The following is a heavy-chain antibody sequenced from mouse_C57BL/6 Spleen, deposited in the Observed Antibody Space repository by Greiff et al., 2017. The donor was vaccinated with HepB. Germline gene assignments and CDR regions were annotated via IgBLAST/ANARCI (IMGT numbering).Heavy chain of an antibody. CDR3: ARGPSDDGYYYFDY. Sequence: EVHLVESGPELVKPGASVKISCKASGYSFTDYNMNWVKQSNGKSPEWIGVINSNYGTTSYNQKFKGKATLTVDQSSSTAYMQLNSLTSEDSAVYYCARGPSDDGYYYFDYWGQGTTLTVSS. D-gene: IGHD2-3*01. J-gene: IGHJ2*01. V-gene: IGHV1-39*01. CDR2: INSNYGTT. CDR1: GYSFTDYN.